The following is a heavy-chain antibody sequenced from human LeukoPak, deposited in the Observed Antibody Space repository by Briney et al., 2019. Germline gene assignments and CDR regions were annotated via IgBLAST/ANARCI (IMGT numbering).Heavy chain of an antibody. CDR3: ARDGKNYDKSLGPFDP. Sequence: PGGSLRLSCAASGFTFNRHGMGWVRQAPGKGLEWVSGIDVSGRMTYYADSVKGRFTISRDNSKNMVYLQMNSLRAGDMAVYYCARDGKNYDKSLGPFDPWGQGTLVTVSS. V-gene: IGHV3-23*01. J-gene: IGHJ5*02. D-gene: IGHD3-9*01. CDR1: GFTFNRHG. CDR2: IDVSGRMT.